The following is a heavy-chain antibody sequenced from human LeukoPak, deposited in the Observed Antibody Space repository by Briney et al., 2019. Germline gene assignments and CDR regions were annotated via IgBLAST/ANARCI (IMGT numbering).Heavy chain of an antibody. CDR2: IFRSGET. J-gene: IGHJ5*02. D-gene: IGHD4-17*01. V-gene: IGHV4-4*02. CDR3: ARGRHGDFGNWFDP. CDR1: GGSFNSSNW. Sequence: SGTLSLTCTLFGGSFNSSNWWNWVRQSPGKGLEWIGEIFRSGETNYNSSLESRLTISVDRTKNQFSLRLNSVTAADTAVYYCARGRHGDFGNWFDPWGQGTPVIVAS.